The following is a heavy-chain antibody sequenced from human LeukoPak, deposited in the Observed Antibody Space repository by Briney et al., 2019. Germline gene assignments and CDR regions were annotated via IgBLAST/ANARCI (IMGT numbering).Heavy chain of an antibody. CDR3: AKDNWGWFDP. CDR1: GFTVSNMY. CDR2: IYGDGRT. Sequence: GGSLRLSCAASGFTVSNMYMTWVRQAPGKGLEWVSLIYGDGRTSYADSVKGRCTISRDNSKSTLYLQTNSLRLEDTAIYYCAKDNWGWFDPWGQGTLVTVSS. J-gene: IGHJ5*02. D-gene: IGHD7-27*01. V-gene: IGHV3-53*01.